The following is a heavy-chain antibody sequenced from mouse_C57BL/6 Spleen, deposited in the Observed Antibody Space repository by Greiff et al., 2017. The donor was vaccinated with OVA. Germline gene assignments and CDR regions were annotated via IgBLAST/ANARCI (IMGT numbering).Heavy chain of an antibody. D-gene: IGHD2-1*01. V-gene: IGHV1-82*01. CDR2: IYPGDGDT. CDR1: GYAFSSSW. J-gene: IGHJ3*01. Sequence: QVQLQQSGPELVKPGASVKISCKASGYAFSSSWMNWVKQRPGKGLEWIGRIYPGDGDTNYNGKFKGKATLTADKSSSTAYMQLSSLTSEDSAVYYCARKGIDGNLFAYWGQGTLVTVSA. CDR3: ARKGIDGNLFAY.